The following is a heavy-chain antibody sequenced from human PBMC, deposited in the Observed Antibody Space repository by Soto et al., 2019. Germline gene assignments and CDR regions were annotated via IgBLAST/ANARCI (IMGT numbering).Heavy chain of an antibody. CDR3: ATTKQLVRPLFDY. V-gene: IGHV1-24*01. CDR2: FDPEDGET. J-gene: IGHJ4*02. Sequence: SVKVSCKVSGYTXTELSMHWVRQAPGKSLEWMGGFDPEDGETIYAQKFQGRVTMTEDTSTDTAYMELSSLRSEDTAVYYCATTKQLVRPLFDYWGQGTLVTVSS. D-gene: IGHD6-6*01. CDR1: GYTXTELS.